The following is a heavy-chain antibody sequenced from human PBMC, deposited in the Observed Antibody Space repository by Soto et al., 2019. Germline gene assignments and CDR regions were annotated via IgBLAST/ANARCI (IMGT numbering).Heavy chain of an antibody. CDR3: AKESTMIVAIDY. J-gene: IGHJ4*02. CDR1: GFTFSSYG. D-gene: IGHD3-22*01. V-gene: IGHV3-30*18. CDR2: ISYDGSNK. Sequence: GGSLRLSCAASGFTFSSYGMHWVRQAPGKGLEWVAVISYDGSNKYYADSVKGRFTISRDNSKNTLYLQMNSLRAEDTAVYYCAKESTMIVAIDYWGQGTLVTVSS.